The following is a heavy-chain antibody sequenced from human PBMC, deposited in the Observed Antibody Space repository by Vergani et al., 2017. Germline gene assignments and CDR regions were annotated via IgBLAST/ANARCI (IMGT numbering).Heavy chain of an antibody. D-gene: IGHD2-21*01. CDR1: GYSIGSGFY. Sequence: QVRLEESGPGLVKPSETLSLTCSVSGYSIGSGFYWAWIRQSPGEGLQWLTSIHNRGKTYHNPSLKSRVSVSLDTSKNRFSLNLTSVTATDTAVYYCARSQGDYWYFDLWGPGSLFTVSS. V-gene: IGHV4-38-2*01. J-gene: IGHJ2*01. CDR2: IHNRGKT. CDR3: ARSQGDYWYFDL.